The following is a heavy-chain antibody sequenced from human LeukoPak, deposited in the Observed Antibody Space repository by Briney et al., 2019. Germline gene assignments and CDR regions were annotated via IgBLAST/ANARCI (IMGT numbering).Heavy chain of an antibody. Sequence: SETLYLTCIVSSGSISSGNYYWSWIRQPPGKGLEWIGYIFNNENTYYNPSLKSRVTMSVDTSKNQLSLKLSSVTAADTAVYYCASLRSSYYSLDYWGQGTLVTVSS. CDR2: IFNNENT. D-gene: IGHD3-22*01. V-gene: IGHV4-30-4*01. CDR3: ASLRSSYYSLDY. J-gene: IGHJ4*02. CDR1: SGSISSGNYY.